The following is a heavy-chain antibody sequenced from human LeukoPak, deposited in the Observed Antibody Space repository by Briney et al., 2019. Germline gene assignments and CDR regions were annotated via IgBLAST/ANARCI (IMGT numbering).Heavy chain of an antibody. CDR1: GGTFSSYA. V-gene: IGHV1-69*04. D-gene: IGHD3-22*01. J-gene: IGHJ4*02. CDR3: ARGPHERSGYPDD. CDR2: IIPILGIA. Sequence: SVKVSCKASGGTFSSYAISWVRQAPGQGLEWMGRIIPILGIANYAQKFQGRVTITADKSTSTAYMELRSLRSDDTAVYYCARGPHERSGYPDDWGQGTLVIVSS.